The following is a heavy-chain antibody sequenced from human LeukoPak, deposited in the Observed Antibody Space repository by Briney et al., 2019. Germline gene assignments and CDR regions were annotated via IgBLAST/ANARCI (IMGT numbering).Heavy chain of an antibody. CDR2: LYSTGST. D-gene: IGHD6-19*01. J-gene: IGHJ4*02. V-gene: IGHV3-53*01. Sequence: GGSLRLSCAASGFTVSSNYVSWVRQAPGKGLEWVSILYSTGSTFYAGSVEGRFTISSDNSKNTLYLQMNSLRAEDTAVYYCVRTITSGWGFFDFWGQGTLVTVSS. CDR3: VRTITSGWGFFDF. CDR1: GFTVSSNY.